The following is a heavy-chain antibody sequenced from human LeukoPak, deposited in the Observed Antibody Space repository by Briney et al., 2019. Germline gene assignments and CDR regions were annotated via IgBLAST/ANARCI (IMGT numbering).Heavy chain of an antibody. CDR3: AREGYYDSSGSPDAFDI. D-gene: IGHD3-22*01. Sequence: ASVKVSCKASGYTFTSYYMHWVRQAPGQGLEWMGIINPSGGSTSYAQKFQGGATMTRDMSTSTVYMELSSLRSEDTAVYYCAREGYYDSSGSPDAFDIWGQGTMVTVSS. CDR1: GYTFTSYY. V-gene: IGHV1-46*01. CDR2: INPSGGST. J-gene: IGHJ3*02.